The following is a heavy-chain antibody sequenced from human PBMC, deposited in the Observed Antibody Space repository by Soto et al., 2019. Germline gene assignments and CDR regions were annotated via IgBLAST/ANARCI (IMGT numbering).Heavy chain of an antibody. J-gene: IGHJ5*02. CDR2: MYYSGTT. V-gene: IGHV4-39*01. CDR1: GGSISSSYFY. Sequence: SETLSLTFTVSGGSISSSYFYWGWLRQTPGKGLEFIGSMYYSGTTYYNPSLKSRVTISVDTSKNQFTLKLISVTAADTAVYYCAVVDSTGNWFDPWGEGALVTVSS. D-gene: IGHD6-25*01. CDR3: AVVDSTGNWFDP.